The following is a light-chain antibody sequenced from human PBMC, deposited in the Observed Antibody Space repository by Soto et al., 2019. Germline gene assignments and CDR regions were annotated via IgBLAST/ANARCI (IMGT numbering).Light chain of an antibody. J-gene: IGKJ2*01. Sequence: DIQMTQSPSSLSASVGGRVTITCQASQDISNHLNWYQQKPGKAPNLLIYDTSNLETGVPSTFSGGGSGRDFTLTITSLQPEDFATYYCQQYDTLPYSFGWGTKLEIK. V-gene: IGKV1-33*01. CDR2: DTS. CDR3: QQYDTLPYS. CDR1: QDISNH.